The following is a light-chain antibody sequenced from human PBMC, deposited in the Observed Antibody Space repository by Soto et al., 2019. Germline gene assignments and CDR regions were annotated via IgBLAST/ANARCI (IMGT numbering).Light chain of an antibody. J-gene: IGKJ2*01. CDR2: TSV. CDR1: QRITTY. Sequence: DTHMTQSPSSLSASVGDRVTVACRASQRITTYVNWYQQKPGEAPKLHITTSVTLQRGVPSRFSGSGSGTDFTLTISSLQPADFATYYCQQTYSTPYTFGQGTKLEIK. CDR3: QQTYSTPYT. V-gene: IGKV1-39*01.